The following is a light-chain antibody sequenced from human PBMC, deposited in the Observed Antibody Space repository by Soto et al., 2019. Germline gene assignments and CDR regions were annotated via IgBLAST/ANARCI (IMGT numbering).Light chain of an antibody. J-gene: IGKJ5*01. CDR1: QTVDSN. CDR3: QQYNNWPPIT. V-gene: IGKV3-15*01. CDR2: GAS. Sequence: EIVLTQSPGTLSLSPGERATLSCRASQTVDSNYLAWYQQKPGQAPRILIYGASTRATGIPARFSGSGSGTEFTLTISSLQSEDFAVYYCQQYNNWPPITFGQGTRLEI.